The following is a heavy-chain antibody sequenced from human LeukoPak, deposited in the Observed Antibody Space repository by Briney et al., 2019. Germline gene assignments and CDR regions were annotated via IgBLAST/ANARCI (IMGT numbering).Heavy chain of an antibody. CDR2: IYYNGNT. D-gene: IGHD3-10*01. CDR1: GGSISSYS. CDR3: ARSLRQGSYGSGSVLGY. J-gene: IGHJ4*02. V-gene: IGHV4-59*01. Sequence: SETLSLTCTVSGGSISSYSWSWIRQPPGKGLEWIGYIYYNGNTNYNPSLRSRVTMSIGTSKNQFSLKLNSVTAADTAVYYCARSLRQGSYGSGSVLGYWGQGTLVTVSS.